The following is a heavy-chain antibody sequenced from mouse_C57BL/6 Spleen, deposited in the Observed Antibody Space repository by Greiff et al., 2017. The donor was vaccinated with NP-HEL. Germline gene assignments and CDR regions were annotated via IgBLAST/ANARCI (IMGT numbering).Heavy chain of an antibody. CDR2: ISYSGST. J-gene: IGHJ3*01. D-gene: IGHD1-1*01. Sequence: EVQRVESGPGMVKPSQSLSLTCTVTGYSITSGYDWHWIRHFPGNKLEWMGYISYSGSTNYNPSLKSRISITHDTSKNHFFLKLNSVTTEDTATYYCARGYGSWFAYWGQGTLVTVSA. CDR1: GYSITSGYD. V-gene: IGHV3-1*01. CDR3: ARGYGSWFAY.